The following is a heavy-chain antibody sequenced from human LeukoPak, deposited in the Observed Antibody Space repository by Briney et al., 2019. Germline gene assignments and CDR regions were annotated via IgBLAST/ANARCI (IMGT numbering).Heavy chain of an antibody. CDR3: ARDSGYDFRRIDY. J-gene: IGHJ4*02. Sequence: ASVKVSCKASGYTFTGYYMHWVRQAPGQGLEWMGWINPNSGGTNYAQKFQGRVTMTRETSISTAYMELSRLRSDDTAVYYCARDSGYDFRRIDYWGQGTLVTVSS. V-gene: IGHV1-2*02. D-gene: IGHD5-12*01. CDR1: GYTFTGYY. CDR2: INPNSGGT.